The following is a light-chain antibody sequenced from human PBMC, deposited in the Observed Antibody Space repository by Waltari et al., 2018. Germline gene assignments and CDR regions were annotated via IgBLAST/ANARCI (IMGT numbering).Light chain of an antibody. Sequence: EVVLTQSPGTLSLSPGERATLSCRASQRVSRALAWYQQKPGQAHRLPIYGVSNRATGIPDRFSGSGSGTDFSLTISRLEPEDCAVYYCQNYERLPATFGQGTRVEIK. J-gene: IGKJ1*01. CDR1: QRVSRA. V-gene: IGKV3-20*01. CDR3: QNYERLPAT. CDR2: GVS.